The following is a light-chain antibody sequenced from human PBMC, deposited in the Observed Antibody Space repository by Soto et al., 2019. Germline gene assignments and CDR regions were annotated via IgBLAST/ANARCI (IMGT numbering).Light chain of an antibody. V-gene: IGLV6-57*01. J-gene: IGLJ2*01. CDR3: QSYEGANMI. CDR1: SGSIGSKY. CDR2: EDA. Sequence: NFMLTQPLSVSESPGKTVTLSCTRSSGSIGSKYVQWYQQRPGRSPTTVIYEDARRPSGVPDRFSGYIDNSSNSASLTIAGLRTEDEDDYYCQSYEGANMIFGVGTKLTVL.